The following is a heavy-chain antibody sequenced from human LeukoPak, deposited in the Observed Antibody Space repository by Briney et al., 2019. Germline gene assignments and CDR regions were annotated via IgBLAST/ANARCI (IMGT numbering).Heavy chain of an antibody. D-gene: IGHD5-24*01. J-gene: IGHJ4*02. Sequence: ASVKVSCKASGYTFTGYYMHWVRQAPGQGLEWMGRVNPNSGGTNYAQKFQGRVTMTRDTSISTAYMELSRLRSDDTAVYYCAREMATTVSGLGYWGQGTLVTVSS. CDR2: VNPNSGGT. CDR1: GYTFTGYY. V-gene: IGHV1-2*06. CDR3: AREMATTVSGLGY.